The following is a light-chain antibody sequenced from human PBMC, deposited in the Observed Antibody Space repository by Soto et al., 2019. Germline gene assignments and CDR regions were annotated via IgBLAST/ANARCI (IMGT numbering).Light chain of an antibody. J-gene: IGKJ1*01. CDR1: QGISSY. V-gene: IGKV1-9*01. CDR3: QQLNTYPWT. CDR2: AAS. Sequence: DIQLTQSPSFLSASVGDRVTITCRASQGISSYLAWYQQKPGKAPKLLIYAASTLQSGVPSRFSGSGSGTEFTLTISNLQPEDFASYYCQQLNTYPWTFGQGTKVDIK.